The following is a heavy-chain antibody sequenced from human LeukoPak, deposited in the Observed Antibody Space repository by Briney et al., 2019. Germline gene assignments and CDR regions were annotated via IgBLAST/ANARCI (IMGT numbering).Heavy chain of an antibody. V-gene: IGHV4-59*01. CDR3: ARDYGGYSYGNYYFDY. D-gene: IGHD5-18*01. J-gene: IGHJ4*02. Sequence: SETLSLTCTVSGGSISSYYWSWIRQPPGKGLEWIGYIYYSGNTNYNPSLKSRVTISVDTSKNQFSLKLSSVTAADTAVYYCARDYGGYSYGNYYFDYWGQGTLATVSS. CDR2: IYYSGNT. CDR1: GGSISSYY.